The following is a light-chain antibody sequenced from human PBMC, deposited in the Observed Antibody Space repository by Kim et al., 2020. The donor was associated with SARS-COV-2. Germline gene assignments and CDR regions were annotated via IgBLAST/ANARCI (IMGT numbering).Light chain of an antibody. CDR3: CSYAGSPSRV. V-gene: IGLV2-23*02. CDR2: EVI. J-gene: IGLJ3*02. CDR1: SSDVGNYNL. Sequence: GQSITISCTGTSSDVGNYNLVSWYQQHPGKAPKLIIYEVIKRPSGVSNRFSGSKSGNTASLTISGLQAEDEADYYCCSYAGSPSRVFGGGTQLTVL.